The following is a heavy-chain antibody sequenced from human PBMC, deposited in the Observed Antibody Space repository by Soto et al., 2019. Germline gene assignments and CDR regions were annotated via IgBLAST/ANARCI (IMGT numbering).Heavy chain of an antibody. CDR3: ARDRGFGFS. CDR1: GGSISSYY. CDR2: IYYSGST. V-gene: IGHV4-59*01. J-gene: IGHJ4*02. Sequence: QVQLQESGPGLVKPSETLSLTCTVSGGSISSYYWSWIRQPPGKGLEWIGYIYYSGSTNYNPSLKSRATISVDTSKNQFSLKLSSVTAADTAVYYCARDRGFGFSWGQGTLVTVSS. D-gene: IGHD3-10*01.